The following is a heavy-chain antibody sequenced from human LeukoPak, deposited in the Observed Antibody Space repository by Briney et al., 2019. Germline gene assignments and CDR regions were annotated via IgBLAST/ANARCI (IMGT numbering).Heavy chain of an antibody. J-gene: IGHJ4*02. D-gene: IGHD3-3*01. Sequence: GGSLRLSCAASGFTFSSYAMHWVRQAPGKGLEWVAVTSYDGSNKYYADSVKGRFTISRDNSKNTLYLQMNSLRAEDTAVYYCARDGDYDFWRSPGGVDYWGQGTLVTVSS. CDR3: ARDGDYDFWRSPGGVDY. V-gene: IGHV3-30-3*01. CDR1: GFTFSSYA. CDR2: TSYDGSNK.